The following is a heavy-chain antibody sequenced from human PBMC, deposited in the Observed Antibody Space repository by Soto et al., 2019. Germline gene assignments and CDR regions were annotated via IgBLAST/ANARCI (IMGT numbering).Heavy chain of an antibody. CDR3: ARAQDTAMVPYYYYYGMDF. D-gene: IGHD5-18*01. J-gene: IGHJ6*02. V-gene: IGHV3-21*01. CDR1: GFTFSSYS. CDR2: ISSSSSYL. Sequence: EVQLVASGGGLVKPGGSLRLSCAASGFTFSSYSMNWVRQAPGKGLEWVSSISSSSSYLYYADSVKGRFNISRDNAKKSLYLQMKSLRAEDTSVYYCARAQDTAMVPYYYYYGMDFWGQGTTVTVSS.